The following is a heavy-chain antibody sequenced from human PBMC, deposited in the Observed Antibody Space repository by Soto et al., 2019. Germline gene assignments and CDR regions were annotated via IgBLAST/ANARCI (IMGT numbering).Heavy chain of an antibody. CDR1: GGSISGSYYY. J-gene: IGHJ4*02. CDR2: VFYTVFP. CDR3: ATSKKGYNWNYFDH. D-gene: IGHD1-20*01. Sequence: SETLSLTCAVSGGSISGSYYYCGWLRQAPGKGPEWIGSVFYTVFPSYNPSLESRVSVSVDTSKNQFSLKVSGVSAADTAVYYCATSKKGYNWNYFDHWGQGALVTVSS. V-gene: IGHV4-39*01.